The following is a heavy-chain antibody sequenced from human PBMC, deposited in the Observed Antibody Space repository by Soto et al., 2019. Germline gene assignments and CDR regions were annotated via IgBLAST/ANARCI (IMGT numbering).Heavy chain of an antibody. D-gene: IGHD3-9*01. CDR1: GFTFSSYG. J-gene: IGHJ4*02. Sequence: GGSLRLSCAASGFTFSSYGMHWVRQAPGKGLEWVAVIWYDGSDKYYADSVKGRFTISRDNSKNTLYLQMNSLRAEDTAVYYCARDASRNILTGLDYWGQGTLVTVSS. CDR2: IWYDGSDK. CDR3: ARDASRNILTGLDY. V-gene: IGHV3-33*01.